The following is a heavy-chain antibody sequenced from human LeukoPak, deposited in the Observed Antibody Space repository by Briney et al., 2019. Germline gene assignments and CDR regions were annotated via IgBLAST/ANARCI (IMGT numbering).Heavy chain of an antibody. Sequence: GASVKVSCKASGYTFTIYYMHWVRQAPGQGLEWMAWIDPKNGNRGYAQNFQGRVTMTTDISINTDYLELSSLRSEDTAVYYCARSHTQKEFCGGGRCYPTVWWFDPWGQGTLVTVSS. V-gene: IGHV1-8*02. J-gene: IGHJ5*02. CDR3: ARSHTQKEFCGGGRCYPTVWWFDP. CDR2: IDPKNGNR. CDR1: GYTFTIYY. D-gene: IGHD2-15*01.